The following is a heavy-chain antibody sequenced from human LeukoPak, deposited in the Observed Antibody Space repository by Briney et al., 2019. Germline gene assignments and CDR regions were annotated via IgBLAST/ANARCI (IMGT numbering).Heavy chain of an antibody. CDR1: GGSISSSSYY. D-gene: IGHD3-10*01. V-gene: IGHV4-39*07. J-gene: IGHJ4*02. Sequence: SETLSLTCTVSGGSISSSSYYWGWIRQPPGKGLEWIGSIYYSGSTYYNPSLKSRVTISVDTSKSQFSLKLSSVTAADTAVYYCARDRLLWFGELLWGQGTLVTVSS. CDR2: IYYSGST. CDR3: ARDRLLWFGELL.